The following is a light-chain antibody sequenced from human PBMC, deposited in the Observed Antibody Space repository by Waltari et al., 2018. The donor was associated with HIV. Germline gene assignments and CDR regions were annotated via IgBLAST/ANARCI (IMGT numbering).Light chain of an antibody. CDR2: DKD. CDR1: SSNIGNDY. J-gene: IGLJ3*02. Sequence: QSVLTQPPSVSAAPGQKVTISCSGSSSNIGNDYVSWYQHLPGAAPKLLIYDKDKRPSGIPDRFSGSKSGTSATLGITGLQTGDEADYYCGTWDTSLSGGVFGGGTKLTVL. CDR3: GTWDTSLSGGV. V-gene: IGLV1-51*01.